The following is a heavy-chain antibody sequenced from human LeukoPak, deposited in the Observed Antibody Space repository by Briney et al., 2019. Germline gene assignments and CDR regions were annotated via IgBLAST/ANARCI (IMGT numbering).Heavy chain of an antibody. V-gene: IGHV3-21*01. J-gene: IGHJ6*02. CDR2: ISSSSSYI. CDR3: ARDLQELRFLEWLPDYYYYGMDV. Sequence: GGSLRLSCAASGFTFSSYAMSWVRQAPGKGLEWVSSISSSSSYIYYADSVKGRFTISRDNSKNTLYLQMNSLRAEDTAVYYCARDLQELRFLEWLPDYYYYGMDVWGQGTTVTVSS. D-gene: IGHD3-3*01. CDR1: GFTFSSYA.